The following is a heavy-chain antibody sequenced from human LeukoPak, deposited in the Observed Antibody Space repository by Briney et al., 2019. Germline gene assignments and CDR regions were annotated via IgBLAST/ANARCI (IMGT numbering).Heavy chain of an antibody. V-gene: IGHV3-23*01. D-gene: IGHD3-22*01. CDR2: IIGSGGNT. CDR1: GFTFGDYA. Sequence: GGSLRLSCAASGFTFGDYAMSWFRQAPGKGLEWVSGIIGSGGNTYSADSVKGRFTISRDNSKNTLYLQMNSLRAEDTAVYYCYIPYYDTSAYKGYWGQGTLVTVSS. J-gene: IGHJ4*02. CDR3: YIPYYDTSAYKGY.